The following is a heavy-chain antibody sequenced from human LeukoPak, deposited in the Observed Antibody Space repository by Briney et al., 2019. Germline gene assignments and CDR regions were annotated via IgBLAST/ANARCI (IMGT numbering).Heavy chain of an antibody. Sequence: SETLSLTCTVSGGSIRSYYWSWIRQAPGKGLEWIGSIYNSGSTYYNPSLKSRVTISVDMSKNQFSLKMSSVTAADTAVYYCARAYSSSWYWNWFDPWGQGTLVTVSS. CDR2: IYNSGST. CDR3: ARAYSSSWYWNWFDP. CDR1: GGSIRSYY. V-gene: IGHV4-38-2*02. D-gene: IGHD6-13*01. J-gene: IGHJ5*02.